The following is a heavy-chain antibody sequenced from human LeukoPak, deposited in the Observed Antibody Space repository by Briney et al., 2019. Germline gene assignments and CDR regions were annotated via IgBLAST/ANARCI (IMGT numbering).Heavy chain of an antibody. CDR3: ASAYYYDSSGYLLGD. Sequence: GGSLRLSCAASGFTFSSYWMRWVRHAPGKGLVWVSRINSDGSSTSYADSVKGRFTISRDNAKNTLYLQMNSLRAEDTAVYYCASAYYYDSSGYLLGDWGQGTLVTVSS. CDR1: GFTFSSYW. D-gene: IGHD3-22*01. J-gene: IGHJ4*02. CDR2: INSDGSST. V-gene: IGHV3-74*01.